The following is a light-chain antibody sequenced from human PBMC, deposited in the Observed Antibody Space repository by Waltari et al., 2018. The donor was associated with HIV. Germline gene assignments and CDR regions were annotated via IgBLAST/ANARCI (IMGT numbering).Light chain of an antibody. CDR3: QVWDSSTGVV. J-gene: IGLJ2*01. CDR2: RDR. Sequence: SDELTQSRSVSVALGQTARITCGGSNIGRKNVHWYQQKPGQAPVLVIYRDRTRPSGIPERFVGSNSGNTATLTISRAQAGDEADYYCQVWDSSTGVVFGGGTKLTVL. CDR1: NIGRKN. V-gene: IGLV3-9*01.